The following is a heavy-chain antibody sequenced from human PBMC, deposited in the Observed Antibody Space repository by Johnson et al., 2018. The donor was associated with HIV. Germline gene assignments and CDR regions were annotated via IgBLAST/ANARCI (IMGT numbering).Heavy chain of an antibody. J-gene: IGHJ3*02. CDR3: ARKGWEPTDAFDI. CDR2: IYSGGST. V-gene: IGHV3-66*01. Sequence: VQLVESGGGLVQPGGSLRLSCAASGFTVSSNYMSWVRQAPGKGLEWVSLIYSGGSTYYADSVKGRFTISRDNSKNTLYLQINSLRAEDTAVYYCARKGWEPTDAFDIWGQGTMVTVSS. D-gene: IGHD1-26*01. CDR1: GFTVSSNY.